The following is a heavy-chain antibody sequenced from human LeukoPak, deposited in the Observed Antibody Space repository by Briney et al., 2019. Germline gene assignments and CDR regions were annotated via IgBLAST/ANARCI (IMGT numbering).Heavy chain of an antibody. CDR3: AKDRGSSSVFDY. D-gene: IGHD6-6*01. V-gene: IGHV3-11*04. CDR2: ISSSTSTI. J-gene: IGHJ4*02. CDR1: GFTFSDYY. Sequence: GGSLRLSCAASGFTFSDYYMSWIRQAPGKGLEWVSYISSSTSTIYYADSVKGRFTISRDNSKNTLYLQMNSLRAEDTAVYYCAKDRGSSSVFDYWGQGTLVTVSS.